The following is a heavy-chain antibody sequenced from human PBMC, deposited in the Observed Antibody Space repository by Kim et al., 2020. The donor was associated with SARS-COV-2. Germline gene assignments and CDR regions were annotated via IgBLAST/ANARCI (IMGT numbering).Heavy chain of an antibody. J-gene: IGHJ6*02. Sequence: SETLSLTCAVSGGSISSSNWLSWVRQPPGKGLEWIGEIYHSGSTNYNPSLKSRVTISVDKSKNQFSLKLSSVTAADTAVYYCARDLYYYDSSGYYYAYGMDVWGQGTTVTVSS. V-gene: IGHV4-4*02. CDR2: IYHSGST. CDR1: GGSISSSNW. D-gene: IGHD3-22*01. CDR3: ARDLYYYDSSGYYYAYGMDV.